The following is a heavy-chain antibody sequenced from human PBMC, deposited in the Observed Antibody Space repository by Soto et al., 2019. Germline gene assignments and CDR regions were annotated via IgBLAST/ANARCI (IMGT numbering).Heavy chain of an antibody. J-gene: IGHJ5*01. V-gene: IGHV4-4*07. CDR2: VYVTGTT. CDR1: GASISDYY. CDR3: ARDGEYTSGWYSFDS. Sequence: ETLSLTCTVSGASISDYYWSWIRQPAGQALEWIGRVYVTGTTYFNPSLKSRVTMSVDTSNNQVSLKLSSVTAADSAIYYCARDGEYTSGWYSFDSWGPGTLVTVSS. D-gene: IGHD6-19*01.